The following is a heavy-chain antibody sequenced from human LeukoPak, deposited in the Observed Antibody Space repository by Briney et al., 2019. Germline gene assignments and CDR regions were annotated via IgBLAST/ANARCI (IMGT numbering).Heavy chain of an antibody. CDR1: GFTFTSSA. CDR3: ARNPEYSSGWSPYYYGMDV. CDR2: INAGNGNT. D-gene: IGHD6-19*01. Sequence: ASVKVSCKASGFTFTSSAVHWVRQAPGQRLEWMGWINAGNGNTKYSQKFQGRVTITRDTSASTAYMELSSLRSEDTAVYYCARNPEYSSGWSPYYYGMDVWGQGTTVTVSS. V-gene: IGHV1-3*01. J-gene: IGHJ6*02.